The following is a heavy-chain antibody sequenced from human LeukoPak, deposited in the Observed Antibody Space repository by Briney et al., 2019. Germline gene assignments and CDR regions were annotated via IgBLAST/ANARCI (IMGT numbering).Heavy chain of an antibody. CDR1: GNSFTSYG. CDR3: ATKASASHRGAFDY. D-gene: IGHD3-10*01. V-gene: IGHV5-51*01. J-gene: IGHJ4*02. CDR2: IYPGDSDT. Sequence: GESLKISCQGSGNSFTSYGIGRVRQMPGKGLEWMGIIYPGDSDTRYSPSFQGQVTISADKSISTAYLQWSSLQASDTAMYYCATKASASHRGAFDYWGQGTLVTVSS.